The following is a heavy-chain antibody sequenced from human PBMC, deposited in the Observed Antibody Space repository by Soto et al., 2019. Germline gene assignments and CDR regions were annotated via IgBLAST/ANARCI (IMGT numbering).Heavy chain of an antibody. CDR1: GLTLSSDA. CDR3: ANGISRGYGGYEGYYFYY. V-gene: IGHV3-23*01. J-gene: IGHJ4*02. D-gene: IGHD5-12*01. CDR2: ISGSGGST. Sequence: RLACAASGLTLSSDAMSWVRQAPGKGLEWVSAISGSGGSTYYADSVKGRFTISRDNSKNTLYLQMNSLRAEDTAISYCANGISRGYGGYEGYYFYYWGQGPLDT.